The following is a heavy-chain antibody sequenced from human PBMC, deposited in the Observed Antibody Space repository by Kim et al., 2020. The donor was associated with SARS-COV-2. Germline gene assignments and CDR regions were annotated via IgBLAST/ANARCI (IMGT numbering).Heavy chain of an antibody. D-gene: IGHD3-16*01. Sequence: SETLSLTCTVSGGSISSSSYYWGWIRQPPGKGLEWIGSIYYSGSTYYNPSLKSRVTISVDTSKNQFSLKLSSVTAADTAVYYCARLKSSLGYYYYYMDVWGKGTTVTVSS. CDR2: IYYSGST. CDR1: GGSISSSSYY. J-gene: IGHJ6*03. CDR3: ARLKSSLGYYYYYMDV. V-gene: IGHV4-39*01.